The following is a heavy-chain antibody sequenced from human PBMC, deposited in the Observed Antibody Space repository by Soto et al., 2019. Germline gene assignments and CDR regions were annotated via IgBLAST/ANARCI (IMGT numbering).Heavy chain of an antibody. V-gene: IGHV1-69*13. CDR3: ARGPRYGSGSYYYYYGMDV. D-gene: IGHD3-10*01. J-gene: IGHJ6*02. CDR1: GGTFSSYA. Sequence: SVKVSCKASGGTFSSYAISWVRQAPGQGFEWMGGIIPIFGTANYAQKFQGRVTITADESTSTAYMELSSLRSEDTAVYYCARGPRYGSGSYYYYYGMDVWGQGTTVTVSS. CDR2: IIPIFGTA.